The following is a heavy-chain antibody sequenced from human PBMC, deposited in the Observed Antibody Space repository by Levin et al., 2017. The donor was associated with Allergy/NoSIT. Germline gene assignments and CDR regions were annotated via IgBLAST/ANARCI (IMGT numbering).Heavy chain of an antibody. J-gene: IGHJ4*02. V-gene: IGHV3-23*01. Sequence: GESLKISCTASGFTFSNYGMSWVRQAPGKGLEWVSSINSGGTGTYYADSVKGRFTISRDNSKNTLYLQMNSLRAEDTAVYYCARAADLWGSYRRTTNPFDYWGQGTLVTVSS. CDR2: INSGGTGT. CDR3: ARAADLWGSYRRTTNPFDY. CDR1: GFTFSNYG. D-gene: IGHD3-16*02.